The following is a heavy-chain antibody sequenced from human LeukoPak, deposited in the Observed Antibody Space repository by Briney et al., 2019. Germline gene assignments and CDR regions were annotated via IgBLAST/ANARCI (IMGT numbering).Heavy chain of an antibody. V-gene: IGHV3-30*03. D-gene: IGHD1-1*01. CDR1: GFTFSTYG. CDR3: TRGEAERCDY. Sequence: GRSLRLSCAASGFTFSTYGMHWVRQAPGKGLEWVAIISYDGTNKDYADSVKGRFTISRDNSKNTLYLEMNSLRAEDTAVYYCTRGEAERCDYWGQGTLVTVSS. J-gene: IGHJ4*02. CDR2: ISYDGTNK.